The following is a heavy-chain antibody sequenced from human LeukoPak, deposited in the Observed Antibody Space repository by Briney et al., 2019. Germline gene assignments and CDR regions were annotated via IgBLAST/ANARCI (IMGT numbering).Heavy chain of an antibody. CDR1: GGSISSGDYY. Sequence: SQTLSLTCTVSGGSISSGDYYWSWIRQPPGKGLEWIGYIYYSGSTYYNPSLTSRVTISVDTSKNQFSLKLSSVTAEDTAVYYCARVVVVSNWFDPWGQGTLVTVSS. V-gene: IGHV4-31*03. CDR3: ARVVVVSNWFDP. D-gene: IGHD3-22*01. CDR2: IYYSGST. J-gene: IGHJ5*02.